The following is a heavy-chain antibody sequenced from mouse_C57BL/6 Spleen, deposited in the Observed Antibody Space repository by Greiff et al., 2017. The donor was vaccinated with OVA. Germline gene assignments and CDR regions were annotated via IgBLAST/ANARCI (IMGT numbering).Heavy chain of an antibody. D-gene: IGHD4-1*01. CDR3: ASLLGIGY. V-gene: IGHV1-50*01. CDR1: GYTFTSYW. Sequence: QVQLKQPGAELVKPGASVKLSCKASGYTFTSYWMQWVKQRPGQGLEWIGEIDPSDSYTNYNQKFKGKATLTVDTSSSTAYMQLSSLTSEDSAVYYCASLLGIGYWGQGTTLTVSS. CDR2: IDPSDSYT. J-gene: IGHJ2*01.